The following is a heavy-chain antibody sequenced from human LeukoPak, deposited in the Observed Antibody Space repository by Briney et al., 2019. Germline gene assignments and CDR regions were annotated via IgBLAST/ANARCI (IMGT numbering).Heavy chain of an antibody. V-gene: IGHV3-21*01. CDR3: ARDYDGSGYFGY. Sequence: PGGSLTLSCAASGFTFSIYTMNWVRQPPGKGLEWVSSISNSSNYIYYADSVKGRFTISRDNAKNSLYLQMNSLRAEDTAVYYCARDYDGSGYFGYWGQGTLVTVSS. J-gene: IGHJ4*02. D-gene: IGHD3-22*01. CDR2: ISNSSNYI. CDR1: GFTFSIYT.